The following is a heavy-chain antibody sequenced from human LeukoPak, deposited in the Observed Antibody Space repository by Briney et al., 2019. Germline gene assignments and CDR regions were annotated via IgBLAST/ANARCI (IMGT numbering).Heavy chain of an antibody. V-gene: IGHV1-69*01. D-gene: IGHD2-15*01. CDR1: GGTFSSYA. Sequence: SGKVSCKASGGTFSSYAISWVRQAPGQGLEWMGGIIPIFGTANYAQKFQGRVTITADESTSTAYMELSSLRSEDTAVHYCARGGSRMVTYGSLDYWGQGSLVTVSS. CDR3: ARGGSRMVTYGSLDY. J-gene: IGHJ4*02. CDR2: IIPIFGTA.